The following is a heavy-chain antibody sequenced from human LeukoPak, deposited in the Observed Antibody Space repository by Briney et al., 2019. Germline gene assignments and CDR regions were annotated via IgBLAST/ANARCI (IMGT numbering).Heavy chain of an antibody. CDR2: IYYSGSA. CDR3: ARASITYYYYYYMGV. V-gene: IGHV4-59*01. J-gene: IGHJ6*03. CDR1: GGSISGYF. D-gene: IGHD1-14*01. Sequence: SETLSLTCTVSGGSISGYFWSWIRQPPGKGLEWIGYIYYSGSADYNPSLKSRVAISADMSKNQLSLKVNSVTAADTAVYYCARASITYYYYYYMGVWGKGTTVTVSS.